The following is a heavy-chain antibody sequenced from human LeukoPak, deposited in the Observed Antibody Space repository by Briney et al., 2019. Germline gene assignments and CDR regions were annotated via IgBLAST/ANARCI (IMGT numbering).Heavy chain of an antibody. J-gene: IGHJ3*02. CDR1: GFTFSSYG. CDR3: ANRVNWNDASGAFDI. Sequence: GRSLRLSCAASGFTFSSYGMHWVRQAPGKGLEWVAVISYDGSNKYYADSVKGRFTISRDNSKNTLYLQMNSLRAEDTAVYYCANRVNWNDASGAFDIWGQGTMVTVSS. D-gene: IGHD1-1*01. CDR2: ISYDGSNK. V-gene: IGHV3-30*18.